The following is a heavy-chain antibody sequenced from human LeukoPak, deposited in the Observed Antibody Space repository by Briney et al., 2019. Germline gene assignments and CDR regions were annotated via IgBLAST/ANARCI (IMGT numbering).Heavy chain of an antibody. D-gene: IGHD3-22*01. CDR3: ARGGRNSYYSDY. CDR2: ISSSSAYI. Sequence: GGSLRLSCEASGFSLTNYGMDWVRQAPGKGLEWVSSISSSSAYIYYADSVRGRFTISRDNAKNSLYLQMNSLRAEDTAVYYCARGGRNSYYSDYWGQGTLVTVSS. CDR1: GFSLTNYG. V-gene: IGHV3-21*01. J-gene: IGHJ4*02.